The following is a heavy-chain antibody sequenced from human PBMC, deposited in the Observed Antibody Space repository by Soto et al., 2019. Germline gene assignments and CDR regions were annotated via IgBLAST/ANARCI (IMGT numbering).Heavy chain of an antibody. D-gene: IGHD5-12*01. CDR1: GGSMSSSSYY. CDR2: IYYSGST. V-gene: IGHV4-39*01. J-gene: IGHJ4*02. CDR3: ARLGSGYDFYFDY. Sequence: SETLSLTCTVSGGSMSSSSYYWGWIRQPPGKGLEWIGSIYYSGSTYYNPSLKSRVTISVDTSKNQFSLKLSSVTAADTAVYYCARLGSGYDFYFDYWGQGTLVTVSS.